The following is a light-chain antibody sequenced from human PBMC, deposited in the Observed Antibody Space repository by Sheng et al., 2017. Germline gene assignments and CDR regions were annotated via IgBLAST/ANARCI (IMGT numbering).Light chain of an antibody. CDR3: FQSTQWPWT. CDR1: QSLVHSNGNXY. CDR2: RVS. Sequence: DVVMTQSPLSLPVILGQPASISCRSSQSLVHSNGNXYLDWFQQRPGQSPRRLIYRVSNRESGVPDRFSGSGSGTDFTLKISRVEAEDVGVYYCFQSTQWPWTFGQGTMVDIK. J-gene: IGKJ1*01. V-gene: IGKV2-30*02.